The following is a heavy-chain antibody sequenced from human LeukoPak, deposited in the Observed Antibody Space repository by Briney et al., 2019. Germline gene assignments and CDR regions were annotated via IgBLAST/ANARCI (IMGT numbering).Heavy chain of an antibody. D-gene: IGHD6-13*01. V-gene: IGHV3-23*01. CDR1: GFTFSSYS. J-gene: IGHJ4*02. CDR2: LSDSGGST. CDR3: ARDSAAGPPTMFDH. Sequence: GGSLRLSCAASGFTFSSYSMTWVRQAPGKGLEWVAALSDSGGSTYYADSVKGRLTISRDNSKNTLYLQINILRAEDTAVYYCARDSAAGPPTMFDHWGQGTLVTVSS.